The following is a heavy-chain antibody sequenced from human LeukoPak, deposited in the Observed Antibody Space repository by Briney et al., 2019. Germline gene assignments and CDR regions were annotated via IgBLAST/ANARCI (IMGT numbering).Heavy chain of an antibody. Sequence: GGSLRLSCAASGFTFSNAWMSWVRQAPGKGLEWVSGISWNSVTIGYADSVKGRFTISRDNAKNSLYLQMNSLRADDTAFYYCAKGGDIVATILDWGQGTLVTVSS. V-gene: IGHV3-9*01. CDR1: GFTFSNAW. CDR2: ISWNSVTI. CDR3: AKGGDIVATILD. J-gene: IGHJ4*02. D-gene: IGHD5-12*01.